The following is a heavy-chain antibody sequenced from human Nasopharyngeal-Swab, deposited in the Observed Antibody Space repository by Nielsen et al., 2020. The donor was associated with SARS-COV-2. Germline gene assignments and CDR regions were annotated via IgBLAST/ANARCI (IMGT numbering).Heavy chain of an antibody. CDR1: GYTFTSYG. D-gene: IGHD3-10*01. V-gene: IGHV1-18*01. CDR2: ISAYNGNT. J-gene: IGHJ4*02. CDR3: ARILKTHYGSGSYYNGPDY. Sequence: ASVKVSCKASGYTFTSYGISWVRQAPGQGLEWMGWISAYNGNTNYAQKLQGRVTMTTDTSTSTAYMELRSLRSDDTAIYYCARILKTHYGSGSYYNGPDYWGQGTLVTVSS.